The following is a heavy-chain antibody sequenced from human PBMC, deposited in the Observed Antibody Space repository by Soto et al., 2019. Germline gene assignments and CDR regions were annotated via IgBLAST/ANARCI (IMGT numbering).Heavy chain of an antibody. Sequence: SETLSLTCSVSGGSVRSGNHFWNWTRQPPGRGLEWLGYMYYTGVTNYNPSLKSRVSMSVDTSKDQFSLNLTSLTAADTAVYYCARGGEPLGYYGLDVWGQGTTVTVS. CDR3: ARGGEPLGYYGLDV. CDR1: GGSVRSGNHF. CDR2: MYYTGVT. J-gene: IGHJ6*02. V-gene: IGHV4-61*01.